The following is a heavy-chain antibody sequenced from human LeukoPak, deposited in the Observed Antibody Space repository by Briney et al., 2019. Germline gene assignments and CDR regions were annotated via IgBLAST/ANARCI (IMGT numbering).Heavy chain of an antibody. V-gene: IGHV1-69*04. CDR1: GGIFSSYA. J-gene: IGHJ4*02. Sequence: GASVTVSCKASGGIFSSYAISWVRQAPGQGLEWMGRIIPILGIANYAQKFQGRVTITADKSTSTAYMDLSSLRSEDTAVYYCARDLPPYYFDYWGQGTLVTVSS. CDR2: IIPILGIA. CDR3: ARDLPPYYFDY.